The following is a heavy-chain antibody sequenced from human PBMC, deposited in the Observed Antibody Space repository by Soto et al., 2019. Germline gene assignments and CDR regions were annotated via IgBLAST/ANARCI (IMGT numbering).Heavy chain of an antibody. D-gene: IGHD3-16*01. Sequence: VQLLESGGGVVQPGRSLRLSCAASGFTFSSYAMHWVRQAPGKGLEWVAVISYDGSNKYYADSVKGRFTISRDNSKNTLYLQMNSLRAEDTAVYYCARALGEASDYWGQGTLVTVSS. CDR3: ARALGEASDY. V-gene: IGHV3-30-3*01. J-gene: IGHJ4*02. CDR1: GFTFSSYA. CDR2: ISYDGSNK.